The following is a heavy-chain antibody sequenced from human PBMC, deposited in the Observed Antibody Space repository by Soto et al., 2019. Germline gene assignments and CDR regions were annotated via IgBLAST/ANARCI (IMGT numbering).Heavy chain of an antibody. J-gene: IGHJ6*02. V-gene: IGHV1-69*13. CDR2: IIPIFGTA. Sequence: AASVKVSCKASGGTFSSYAISWVRQAPGQGLEWMGGIIPIFGTANYAQKFQGRVTITADESTSTAYMELSSLRSEDTAVYYCAAKSGDYYGMDVWGQGTTVTSP. CDR3: AAKSGDYYGMDV. D-gene: IGHD1-26*01. CDR1: GGTFSSYA.